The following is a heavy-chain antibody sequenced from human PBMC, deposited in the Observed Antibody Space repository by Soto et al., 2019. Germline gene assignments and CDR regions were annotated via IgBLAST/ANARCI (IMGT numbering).Heavy chain of an antibody. V-gene: IGHV1-8*01. J-gene: IGHJ6*02. Sequence: GPAVKVSCKASGYTFTSYDINWVRQATGQGLEWMGWMNPNSGNTGYAQKFQGRVTMTRNTSISTAYMELSSLRSEDTAVYYCARGPYYDRSGYYYYYYGMDVWGQGTTVTVSS. CDR3: ARGPYYDRSGYYYYYYGMDV. CDR1: GYTFTSYD. D-gene: IGHD3-22*01. CDR2: MNPNSGNT.